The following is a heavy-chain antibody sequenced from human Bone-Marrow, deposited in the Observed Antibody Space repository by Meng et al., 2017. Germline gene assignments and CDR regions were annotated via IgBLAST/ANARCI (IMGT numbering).Heavy chain of an antibody. V-gene: IGHV1-2*06. D-gene: IGHD3/OR15-3a*01. J-gene: IGHJ4*02. CDR1: GYTFSAYY. CDR3: ARDLNWVVWDY. Sequence: VQTCAGLKKPGAQVRVFCNTAGYTFSAYYIPWVRQASGQGLEWMGHIKPQSGDTLYAQKFQGRVSMTRDTSISTAYVELSGLTSDDTAVYYCARDLNWVVWDYWGQGTLVTVSS. CDR2: IKPQSGDT.